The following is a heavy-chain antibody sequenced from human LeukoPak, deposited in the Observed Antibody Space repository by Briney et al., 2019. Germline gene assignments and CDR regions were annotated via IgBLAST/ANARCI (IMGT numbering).Heavy chain of an antibody. Sequence: GGSLRLSCAASGFTLRSYTMNWVRQAPGKGLEWVSAISGNAVTTYYADSVKGRFTISRDNAKNSLYLQMNSLRAEDTAVYYCARPRSYYDSSGYLDYWGQGTLVTVSS. CDR2: ISGNAVTT. V-gene: IGHV3-48*04. CDR1: GFTLRSYT. D-gene: IGHD3-22*01. CDR3: ARPRSYYDSSGYLDY. J-gene: IGHJ4*02.